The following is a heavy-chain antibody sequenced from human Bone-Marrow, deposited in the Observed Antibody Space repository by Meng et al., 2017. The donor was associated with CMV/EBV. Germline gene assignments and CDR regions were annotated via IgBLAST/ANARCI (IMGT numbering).Heavy chain of an antibody. D-gene: IGHD6-6*01. CDR2: INSSGDKT. Sequence: GGSLRLSCAASGFTFNTYGMSWVRQAPGKGLEWVSVINSSGDKTFNADSVKGRFTISRDNSKNTLYLQMNSLRVEDTAVYYCAKWYEYSSSSGGDYWGQGTLVTVSS. CDR1: GFTFNTYG. V-gene: IGHV3-23*01. CDR3: AKWYEYSSSSGGDY. J-gene: IGHJ4*02.